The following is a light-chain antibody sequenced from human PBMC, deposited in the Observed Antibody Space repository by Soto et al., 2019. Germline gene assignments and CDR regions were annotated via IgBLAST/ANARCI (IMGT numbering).Light chain of an antibody. CDR3: TAWDDNLSLVV. CDR1: SSNIGTNS. J-gene: IGLJ2*01. CDR2: SNN. V-gene: IGLV1-44*01. Sequence: QSVLTQPPSASGTPGQRVTISCSGSSSNIGTNSVNWYQQLPETDPKLLIYSNNQRPSGVPDRFSGSKSGTSDSLAISGLQSEDEADYSCTAWDDNLSLVVFGGGTKLTVL.